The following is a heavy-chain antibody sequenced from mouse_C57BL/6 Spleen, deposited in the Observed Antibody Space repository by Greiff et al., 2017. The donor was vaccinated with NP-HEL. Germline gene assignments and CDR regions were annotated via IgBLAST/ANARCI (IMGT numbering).Heavy chain of an antibody. J-gene: IGHJ4*01. Sequence: QVHVKQSGAELARPGASVKLSCKASGYTFTSYGISWVKQRTGQGLEWIGEIYPRSGNTYYNEKFKGKATLTADKSSSTAYMELRSLTSEDSAVYFCARRREDYSNYVAMDYWGQGTSVTVSS. D-gene: IGHD2-5*01. CDR2: IYPRSGNT. V-gene: IGHV1-81*01. CDR1: GYTFTSYG. CDR3: ARRREDYSNYVAMDY.